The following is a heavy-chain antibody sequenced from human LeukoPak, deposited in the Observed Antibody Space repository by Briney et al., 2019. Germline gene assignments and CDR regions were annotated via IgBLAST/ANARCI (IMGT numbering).Heavy chain of an antibody. CDR1: GGTFSSYA. J-gene: IGHJ4*02. CDR3: ARGGPLRFLEWLSF. V-gene: IGHV1-69*13. Sequence: SVKVSCKASGGTFSSYAISWVRQAPGQGLEWMGGIIPIFGTANYAQKFQGRVTITADESTSTAYMELSSLRSEDKAVYYCARGGPLRFLEWLSFWGQGTLVTVSS. D-gene: IGHD3-3*01. CDR2: IIPIFGTA.